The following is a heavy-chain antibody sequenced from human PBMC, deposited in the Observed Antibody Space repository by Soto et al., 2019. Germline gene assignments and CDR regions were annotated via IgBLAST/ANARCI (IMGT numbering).Heavy chain of an antibody. CDR3: ARAMAAVATGGRFDP. CDR2: IYYSGST. Sequence: XETLSLTCTVSGGSISSYYWSWIRQPPGKGLEWIGYIYYSGSTNYNPSLKSRVTISVDTSKNQFSLKLSSVTAADTAVYYCARAMAAVATGGRFDPWGQGTLVTVSS. V-gene: IGHV4-59*01. D-gene: IGHD6-19*01. CDR1: GGSISSYY. J-gene: IGHJ5*02.